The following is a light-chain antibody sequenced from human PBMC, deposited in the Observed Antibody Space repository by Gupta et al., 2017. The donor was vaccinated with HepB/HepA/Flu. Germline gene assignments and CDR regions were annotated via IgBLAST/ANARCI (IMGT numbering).Light chain of an antibody. CDR3: AAGDDSLSEEV. J-gene: IGLJ1*01. V-gene: IGLV1-47*01. CDR1: SSNIGRNY. CDR2: RNN. Sequence: QSVLTQPPSASGTPGQRVTISCSGVSSNIGRNYVYWYLQLPGTAPKLLIYRNNQRPSGVPDRFSGSKSGTSASLASSGLRSEDEADYYCAAGDDSLSEEVVGTGTKVTVL.